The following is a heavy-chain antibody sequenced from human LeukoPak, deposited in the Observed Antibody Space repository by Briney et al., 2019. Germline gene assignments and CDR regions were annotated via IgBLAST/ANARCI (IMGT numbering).Heavy chain of an antibody. V-gene: IGHV1-18*01. D-gene: IGHD2-21*02. J-gene: IGHJ4*02. CDR1: GYTFTSYG. CDR3: ARHIHCGGDCYSGYFDY. CDR2: ISAYNGNT. Sequence: ASVKVSCKASGYTFTSYGISWVRQAPGQGLEWMGWISAYNGNTNYAQKLQGRVTMTTDTSTSTAYMELRSLRSDDAAVYYCARHIHCGGDCYSGYFDYWGQGTLVTVSS.